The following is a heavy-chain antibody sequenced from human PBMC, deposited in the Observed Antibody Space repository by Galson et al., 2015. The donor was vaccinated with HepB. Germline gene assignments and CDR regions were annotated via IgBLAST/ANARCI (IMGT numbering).Heavy chain of an antibody. CDR3: AKGSWIRVTNNWFDP. D-gene: IGHD4-17*01. J-gene: IGHJ5*02. CDR1: GFTFSSYA. Sequence: SLRLSCAASGFTFSSYAMSWVRQAPGKGLEWVSAISGSGGSTYYADSVKGRFTISRDNSKNTLYLQMNSLRAEDTAVYYCAKGSWIRVTNNWFDPWGQGTLVTVSS. V-gene: IGHV3-23*01. CDR2: ISGSGGST.